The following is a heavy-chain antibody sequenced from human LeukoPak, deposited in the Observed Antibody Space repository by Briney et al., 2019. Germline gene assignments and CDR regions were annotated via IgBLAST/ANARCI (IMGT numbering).Heavy chain of an antibody. D-gene: IGHD3-16*02. CDR2: IWYEVGNK. CDR1: GFTFSSYG. V-gene: IGHV3-33*01. CDR3: AREFLSLAQNEPDY. J-gene: IGHJ4*02. Sequence: GGSRRLSWAAAGFTFSSYGIQWVRPAPGKGLEWEAVIWYEVGNKYYTDFVKGRFTISRDNSKNTLYLPMNSLRAEDTAVYYCAREFLSLAQNEPDYWGQGTLVTVSS.